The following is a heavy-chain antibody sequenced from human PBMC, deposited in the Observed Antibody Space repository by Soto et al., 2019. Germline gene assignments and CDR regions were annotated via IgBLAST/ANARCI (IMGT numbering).Heavy chain of an antibody. Sequence: GGSLRLSCSASGFSFSSHAMDWSRQAPGQGLEWISAISTDGGRTFYADSVKSRFTVSRDNYKNTSYLKMSSLRVEDTAVYYCVKDSFRHGVSSVDLLHYWGQGTLVTVSS. V-gene: IGHV3-64D*06. CDR2: ISTDGGRT. J-gene: IGHJ4*02. CDR1: GFSFSSHA. D-gene: IGHD3-10*01. CDR3: VKDSFRHGVSSVDLLHY.